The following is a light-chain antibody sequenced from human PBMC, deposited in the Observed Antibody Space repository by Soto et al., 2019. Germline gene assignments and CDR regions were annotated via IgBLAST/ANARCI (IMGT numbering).Light chain of an antibody. J-gene: IGKJ2*01. Sequence: EVVMTQSPATLSVSPGERATLSCRASQSVSSDLAWYQQKPGQAPRLLIYGASTRATGAPAGFSGSGSGTEFTVTISSLQSEDFGVYYCQQYYTWPHTFGQGTKLEIK. V-gene: IGKV3-15*01. CDR1: QSVSSD. CDR3: QQYYTWPHT. CDR2: GAS.